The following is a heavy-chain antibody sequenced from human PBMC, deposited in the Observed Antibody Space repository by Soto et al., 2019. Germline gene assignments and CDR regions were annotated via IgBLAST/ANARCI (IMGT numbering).Heavy chain of an antibody. CDR1: GYTFTSYY. D-gene: IGHD5-12*01. V-gene: IGHV1-46*01. CDR3: ARDTPGLHYYYYYGMDV. CDR2: INPSGGST. J-gene: IGHJ6*02. Sequence: ASVKVSCKASGYTFTSYYMHWVRQAPGQGLEWMGIINPSGGSTSYAQKFQGRVTMTRDTSTSTVYMELSSLRSEDTAVYYCARDTPGLHYYYYYGMDVWGQGTTVTVSS.